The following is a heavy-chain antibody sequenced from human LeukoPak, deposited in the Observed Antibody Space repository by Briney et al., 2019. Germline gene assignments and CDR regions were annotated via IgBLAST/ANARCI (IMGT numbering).Heavy chain of an antibody. V-gene: IGHV1-8*01. CDR2: MNPNSGNT. CDR3: ARDPVLPPHAQPRGAFDI. D-gene: IGHD6-13*01. CDR1: GYTFTSYD. J-gene: IGHJ3*02. Sequence: ASVKVSCKASGYTFTSYDINWVRQATGQGLEWMGWMNPNSGNTGYAQKFQGRVTMTRNTSISTAYMELSSLRSEDTAVYYCARDPVLPPHAQPRGAFDIWGQGTMVTVSS.